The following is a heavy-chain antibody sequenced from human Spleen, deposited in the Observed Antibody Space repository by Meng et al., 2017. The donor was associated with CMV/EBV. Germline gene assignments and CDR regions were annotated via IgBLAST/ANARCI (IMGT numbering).Heavy chain of an antibody. Sequence: LSLTCAASGFTFSSYGMHWVRQAPGKGLEWVAVIWYDGSNKYYADSVKGRFTISRDNSKNTLYLQMNSLRAEDTAVYYCAKASHYDLREYGMDVWGQGTTVTVSS. J-gene: IGHJ6*02. CDR1: GFTFSSYG. CDR3: AKASHYDLREYGMDV. CDR2: IWYDGSNK. V-gene: IGHV3-33*06. D-gene: IGHD3-3*01.